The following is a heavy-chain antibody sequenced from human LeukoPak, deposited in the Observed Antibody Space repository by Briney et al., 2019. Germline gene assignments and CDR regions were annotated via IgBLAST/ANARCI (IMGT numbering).Heavy chain of an antibody. Sequence: GASVKVSCKASGYTFTSYYMHWVRQAPGQGLEWMGIINPSGGSTSYAQKFQGRVTTTRDTSTSTVYMELSSLRSEDTAVYYCAVTSSLSSGRRKYYFDYWGQGTLVTVSS. CDR2: INPSGGST. D-gene: IGHD6-19*01. V-gene: IGHV1-46*01. CDR1: GYTFTSYY. CDR3: AVTSSLSSGRRKYYFDY. J-gene: IGHJ4*02.